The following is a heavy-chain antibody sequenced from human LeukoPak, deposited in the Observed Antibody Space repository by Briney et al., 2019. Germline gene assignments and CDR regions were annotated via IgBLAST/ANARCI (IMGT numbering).Heavy chain of an antibody. CDR2: ISSSSSYI. D-gene: IGHD2-15*01. Sequence: GGSLRLSCAASGFTFSSYSMNWVRQAPGKGLEWVSSISSSSSYIYYADSVKGRFTISRDNAKNSLYLQLNSLRAEDTAVYYCAKDLYCSGGSCYSVDTIYYYYYYMDVWGKGTTVTVSS. J-gene: IGHJ6*03. CDR3: AKDLYCSGGSCYSVDTIYYYYYYMDV. CDR1: GFTFSSYS. V-gene: IGHV3-21*01.